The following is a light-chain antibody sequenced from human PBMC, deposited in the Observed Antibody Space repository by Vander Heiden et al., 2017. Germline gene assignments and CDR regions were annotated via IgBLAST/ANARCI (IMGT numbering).Light chain of an antibody. CDR1: QSISSN. J-gene: IGKJ2*01. V-gene: IGKV3-15*01. Sequence: EAVMTQSPATLSVSPGERATLSCRASQSISSNLAWYQQKLGQAPRLLLYGASTRATGVPARFSGSGSGTEFTLTISSLQSEDFAVYYCQQYRNWPPYTFGQGTKLEIK. CDR2: GAS. CDR3: QQYRNWPPYT.